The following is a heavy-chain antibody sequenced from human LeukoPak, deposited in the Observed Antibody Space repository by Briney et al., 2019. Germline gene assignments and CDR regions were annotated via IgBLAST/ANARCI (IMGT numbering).Heavy chain of an antibody. D-gene: IGHD5-24*01. J-gene: IGHJ5*02. V-gene: IGHV1-18*01. Sequence: ASVKVSCKASGYTFTIYGISWVRQAPGQGLGWMGWISPNNGDTKYAQKLQGRVTMTTDTSTNTAYMELRSLTSDDTAVYFCARDGGREVATITPNWFDPWGQGTLVTVSS. CDR1: GYTFTIYG. CDR2: ISPNNGDT. CDR3: ARDGGREVATITPNWFDP.